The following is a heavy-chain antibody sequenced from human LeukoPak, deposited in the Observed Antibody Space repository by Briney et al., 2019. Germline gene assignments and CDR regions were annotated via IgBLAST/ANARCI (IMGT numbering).Heavy chain of an antibody. CDR2: IIPIFGTA. Sequence: SVKVSCKASGCTFSSYAISWVRQAPGQGLEWMGGIIPIFGTANYAQKFQGRVTITADESTSTAYMELSSLRSEDTAVYYCARMYYDFWSGLVGSQRTNYYYYYMDVWGKGTTVTVSS. V-gene: IGHV1-69*01. CDR1: GCTFSSYA. D-gene: IGHD3-3*01. J-gene: IGHJ6*03. CDR3: ARMYYDFWSGLVGSQRTNYYYYYMDV.